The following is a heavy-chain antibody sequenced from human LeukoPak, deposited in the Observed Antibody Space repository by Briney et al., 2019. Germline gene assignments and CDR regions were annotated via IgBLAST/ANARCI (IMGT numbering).Heavy chain of an antibody. D-gene: IGHD3-22*01. Sequence: GGSLRLSCAASGFTFSSYAMSWVRQAPGKGLEWVSAISGSGGSTYYADSVKGRFTISRDNSKNTLYLQMNSLRAEDTAVYYCAKQRDYYDSSGYYRGYYFDYWGQGTLVTVSS. J-gene: IGHJ4*02. CDR3: AKQRDYYDSSGYYRGYYFDY. V-gene: IGHV3-23*01. CDR1: GFTFSSYA. CDR2: ISGSGGST.